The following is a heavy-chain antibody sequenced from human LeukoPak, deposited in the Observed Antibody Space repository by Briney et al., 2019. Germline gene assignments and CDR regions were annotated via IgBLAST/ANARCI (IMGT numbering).Heavy chain of an antibody. Sequence: GGSLRLSCAASGFTFDDYNMHWVRQAPGKGLEWVSLITWNGDSTYYADSVEGRFTISRDNSKNSLYLQMNSLRTEDTAFYYCAKDKWLRGYYYYYMDVWGKGTTVTVSS. CDR2: ITWNGDST. V-gene: IGHV3-43*01. D-gene: IGHD5-12*01. CDR1: GFTFDDYN. CDR3: AKDKWLRGYYYYYMDV. J-gene: IGHJ6*03.